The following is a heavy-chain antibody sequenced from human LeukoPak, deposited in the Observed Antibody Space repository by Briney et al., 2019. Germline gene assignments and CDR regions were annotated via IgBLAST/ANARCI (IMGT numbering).Heavy chain of an antibody. CDR2: IKSKTDGGTT. J-gene: IGHJ4*02. Sequence: GGSLRLSCAASGFTFSSYEMSWVRQAPGKGLEWVGRIKSKTDGGTTDYAAPVKGRFTISRDDSKNTLYLQMNSLKTEDTAVYYCTKAVSRFDYWGQGTLVTVSS. CDR1: GFTFSSYE. V-gene: IGHV3-15*01. CDR3: TKAVSRFDY.